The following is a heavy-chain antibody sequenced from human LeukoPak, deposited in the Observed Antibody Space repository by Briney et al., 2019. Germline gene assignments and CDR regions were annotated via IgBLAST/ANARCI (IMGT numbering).Heavy chain of an antibody. D-gene: IGHD3-22*01. CDR1: GGSITSGTW. CDR3: AREASYYDSSGVDY. CDR2: IYHSGST. Sequence: PSGTLSLTCSVSGGSITSGTWWSWVRQPPGQGLEWIGEIYHSGSTNYNPSLKSRATISVDRSKNQFSLKLSSVTAADTAVYYCAREASYYDSSGVDYWGQGTLVTVSS. V-gene: IGHV4-4*02. J-gene: IGHJ4*02.